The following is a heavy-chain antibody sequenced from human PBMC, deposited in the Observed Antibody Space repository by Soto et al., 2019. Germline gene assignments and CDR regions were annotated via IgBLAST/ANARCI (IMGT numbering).Heavy chain of an antibody. Sequence: GGSLRLSCAASGCTFSDAWMSWVRQAPGKGLDWIGRIKSKSDGGTTEYAAPVRGRFTISRDDSKNTLYLQMNSLKTEDTAVYYCTTDLWRIAVVVGSTGYFNPWRQGTPVTVSS. CDR1: GCTFSDAW. CDR2: IKSKSDGGTT. D-gene: IGHD6-19*01. V-gene: IGHV3-15*01. J-gene: IGHJ5*02. CDR3: TTDLWRIAVVVGSTGYFNP.